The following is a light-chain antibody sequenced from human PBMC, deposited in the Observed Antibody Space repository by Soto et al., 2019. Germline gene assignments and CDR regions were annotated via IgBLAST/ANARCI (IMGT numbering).Light chain of an antibody. CDR2: KAS. CDR3: QQYNSYS. V-gene: IGKV1-5*03. J-gene: IGKJ1*01. Sequence: DIQMTQSPSTLSGSVGDRVTITCRASQTIGSWLAWYQQKPGKAPKLLIYKASTLKSGVPSRFSGSGSGTEFTLTISSLQPDDFATYYCQQYNSYSFGQGTKVDI. CDR1: QTIGSW.